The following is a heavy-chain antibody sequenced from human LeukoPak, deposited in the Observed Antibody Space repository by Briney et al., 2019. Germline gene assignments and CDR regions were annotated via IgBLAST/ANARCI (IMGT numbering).Heavy chain of an antibody. CDR2: IRYDGSNK. J-gene: IGHJ4*02. CDR3: AKDITIFGVFYYFDY. CDR1: GFTFSSYG. V-gene: IGHV3-30*02. Sequence: PGGSLRHSCGASGFTFSSYGMHWVRQAPGKGLEWVAFIRYDGSNKYYADSVKGRFTNSRDNSKNTLYLQMNSLRAEDTAVYYCAKDITIFGVFYYFDYWGQGTLVTVSS. D-gene: IGHD3-3*01.